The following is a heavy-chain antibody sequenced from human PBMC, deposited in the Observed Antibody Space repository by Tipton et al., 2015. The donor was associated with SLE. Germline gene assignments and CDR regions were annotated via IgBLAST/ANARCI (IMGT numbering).Heavy chain of an antibody. CDR3: ARLDSGSYGPGYFDY. CDR2: IWYDGSNK. J-gene: IGHJ4*02. Sequence: SLRLSCAASGFSFSSFGMHWVRQAPGKGLEWVAVIWYDGSNKYYADSVKGRFTIARDNSKNTLYLQMNSLRAEDTAVYYCARLDSGSYGPGYFDYWGQGTLVTVSS. CDR1: GFSFSSFG. V-gene: IGHV3-33*01. D-gene: IGHD1-26*01.